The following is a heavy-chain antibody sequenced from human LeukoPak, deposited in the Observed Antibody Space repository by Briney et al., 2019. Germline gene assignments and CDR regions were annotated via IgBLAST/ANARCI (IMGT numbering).Heavy chain of an antibody. V-gene: IGHV3-7*01. J-gene: IGHJ4*02. CDR2: IKQDGSEK. CDR3: ARSSSSWINRVPYYSDY. Sequence: PGGSLRLSCAASGFTFSSYWMSWVRQAPGKGLEWVANIKQDGSEKYYVDSVKGRFTISRDNAKNSLYLQMNSLRAEDTAVYYCARSSSSWINRVPYYSDYWAREPWSPSPQ. D-gene: IGHD6-13*01. CDR1: GFTFSSYW.